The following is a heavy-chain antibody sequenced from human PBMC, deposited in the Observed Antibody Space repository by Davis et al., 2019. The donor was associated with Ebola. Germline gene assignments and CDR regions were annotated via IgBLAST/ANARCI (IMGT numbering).Heavy chain of an antibody. CDR2: ISYDGSNE. J-gene: IGHJ6*02. CDR3: AKDGSRGFWMGLRAGMDV. CDR1: EVAFSSYG. V-gene: IGHV3-30*18. Sequence: PGGSLRLSCAASEVAFSSYGMHWVRQAAGKGLEWLAVISYDGSNEYYADSVKGRFTISRDNSKNTLYLQMNSLTSEDTAVYYCAKDGSRGFWMGLRAGMDVWGQGTTVTVSS. D-gene: IGHD3-3*01.